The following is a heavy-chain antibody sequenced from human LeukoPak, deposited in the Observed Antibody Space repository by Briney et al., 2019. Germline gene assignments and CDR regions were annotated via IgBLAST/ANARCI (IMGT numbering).Heavy chain of an antibody. D-gene: IGHD1-1*01. J-gene: IGHJ3*02. Sequence: GGSLRLSCAASGFTFSSYAMSWVRQAPGKGLEWVSAISGSGGSTYYADSVKGRFTISRDNSKNTLYLQMNSLRAEDTAVYYCAKSLFTSATGTGRAFHIWGQGTRVTVSS. V-gene: IGHV3-23*01. CDR3: AKSLFTSATGTGRAFHI. CDR1: GFTFSSYA. CDR2: ISGSGGST.